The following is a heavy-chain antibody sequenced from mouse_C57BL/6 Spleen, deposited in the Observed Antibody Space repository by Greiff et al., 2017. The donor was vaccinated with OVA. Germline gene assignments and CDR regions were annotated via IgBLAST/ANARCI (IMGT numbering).Heavy chain of an antibody. CDR1: GYTFTSYW. D-gene: IGHD1-1*01. J-gene: IGHJ2*01. CDR3: TRTLHYYGSTQFYYFDY. V-gene: IGHV1-5*01. Sequence: VQLQQSGTVLARPGASVKMSCKTSGYTFTSYWMHWVKQRPGQGLEWIGAIYPGNSDTSYNQKFKGKAKLTAVTSASTAYMELSSLTNDDSAVYYCTRTLHYYGSTQFYYFDYWGQGTTLTVSS. CDR2: IYPGNSDT.